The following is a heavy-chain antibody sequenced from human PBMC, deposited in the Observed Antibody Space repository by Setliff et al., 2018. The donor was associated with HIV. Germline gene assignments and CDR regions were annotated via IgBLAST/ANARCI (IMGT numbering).Heavy chain of an antibody. CDR2: VSPYNGHT. CDR3: ARWSCGRATCYDSPYNWFEP. J-gene: IGHJ5*02. Sequence: ASLKVSCKASGYTFTNFGVGWVRQAPGQGLEWMGWVSPYNGHTKYAQRFQGRVTMSTDTSTSTIYMELTSLRSDDTAVYYCARWSCGRATCYDSPYNWFEPWGQGTLVTVSS. CDR1: GYTFTNFG. D-gene: IGHD2-2*01. V-gene: IGHV1-18*01.